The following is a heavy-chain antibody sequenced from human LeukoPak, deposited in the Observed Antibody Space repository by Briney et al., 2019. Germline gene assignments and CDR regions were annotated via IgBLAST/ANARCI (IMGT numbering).Heavy chain of an antibody. CDR2: ISGSGGST. Sequence: PGGSLRLSCAASGFTFSSYAMSWVRQAPGKGLEWVSAISGSGGSTYYADSVKGRFTISRDNSKNTLYLQMNSLRAEDTAVYYCAKEELLWFGEFSLFDYWGQGTLVTVSS. V-gene: IGHV3-23*01. D-gene: IGHD3-10*01. CDR3: AKEELLWFGEFSLFDY. CDR1: GFTFSSYA. J-gene: IGHJ4*02.